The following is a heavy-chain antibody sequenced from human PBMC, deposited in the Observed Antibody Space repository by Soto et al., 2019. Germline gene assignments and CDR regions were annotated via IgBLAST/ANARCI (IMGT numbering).Heavy chain of an antibody. V-gene: IGHV3-21*01. J-gene: IGHJ6*02. CDR3: ARDGNPYYYDSSGYYGMDV. D-gene: IGHD3-22*01. CDR1: GFTFSSYS. CDR2: ISSSSSYI. Sequence: GGSLRLSCAASGFTFSSYSMNWVRQAPGKGLEWVSSISSSSSYIYYADSVKGRFTISRDNAKNSLYLQMSSLRAEDTAVYYCARDGNPYYYDSSGYYGMDVWGQGTTVTVSS.